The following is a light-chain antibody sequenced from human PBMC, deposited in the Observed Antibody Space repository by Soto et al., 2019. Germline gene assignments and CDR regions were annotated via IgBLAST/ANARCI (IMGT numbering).Light chain of an antibody. Sequence: NFMLTQPHSVSESPGKTVTISCTRSSGSIASNYVQWYQQRPGSAPTTVIYEDNQRPSGVPDRFSGSIDSSSNSASLTISGLQAEDESDYYCSSYTSGSTLVFGGGTKLTVL. J-gene: IGLJ2*01. CDR2: EDN. CDR3: SSYTSGSTLV. V-gene: IGLV6-57*04. CDR1: SGSIASNY.